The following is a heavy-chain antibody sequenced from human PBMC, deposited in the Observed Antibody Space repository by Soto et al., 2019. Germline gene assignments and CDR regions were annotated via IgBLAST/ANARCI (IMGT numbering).Heavy chain of an antibody. CDR2: IYYSGST. D-gene: IGHD5-12*01. CDR3: ARALSGYDYWFDP. Sequence: PSETLSLTCTVSGGSISSGGYYWSWIRQHPGKGLEWIGYIYYSGSTYYNPSLKSRVTISVDTSKNQFSLKLSSVTAADTAVYYCARALSGYDYWFDPWGQGTLVTVSS. V-gene: IGHV4-31*03. J-gene: IGHJ5*02. CDR1: GGSISSGGYY.